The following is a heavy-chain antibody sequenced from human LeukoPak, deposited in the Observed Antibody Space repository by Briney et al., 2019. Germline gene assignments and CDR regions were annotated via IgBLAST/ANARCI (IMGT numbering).Heavy chain of an antibody. CDR2: IYYTGNT. J-gene: IGHJ4*02. CDR1: GGSVSSASYY. Sequence: SETLSLTCTVSGGSVSSASYYWSWIRQPPGTGLEWIGYIYYTGNTYYNPSLKSRVTISMDTSKNQFSLKLTSMTAADTAVYYCARVLWGYYGSGPLDSWGQGTLVTVSS. V-gene: IGHV4-61*01. D-gene: IGHD3-10*01. CDR3: ARVLWGYYGSGPLDS.